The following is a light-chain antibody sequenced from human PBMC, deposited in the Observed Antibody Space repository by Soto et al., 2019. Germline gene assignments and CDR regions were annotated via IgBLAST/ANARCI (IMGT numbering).Light chain of an antibody. CDR3: HQNNKRPLT. Sequence: EIVMTHSPATLSVSPGERSTLSCRAGPGVTTNFALYQQKSGQSPRLLIYDVSIRATGVPARFSGTGSETDCTLTRSVLQSEDSPASTCHQNNKRPLTYGPGTRLE. CDR2: DVS. CDR1: PGVTTN. V-gene: IGKV3D-15*03. J-gene: IGKJ5*01.